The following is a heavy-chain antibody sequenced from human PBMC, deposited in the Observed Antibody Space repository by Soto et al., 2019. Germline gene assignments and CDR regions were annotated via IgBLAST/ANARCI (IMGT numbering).Heavy chain of an antibody. CDR1: GFTFSSYG. J-gene: IGHJ4*02. Sequence: PGGSLRLSCAASGFTFSSYGMHWLRQAPGKWLEWVAVISYDGSNKYYADSVKGRFTISRDNSKNTLYLQMNSLRAEDTAVYYCAKDHYYGSGSYYTHWGQGTLVTVSS. CDR3: AKDHYYGSGSYYTH. D-gene: IGHD3-10*01. CDR2: ISYDGSNK. V-gene: IGHV3-30*18.